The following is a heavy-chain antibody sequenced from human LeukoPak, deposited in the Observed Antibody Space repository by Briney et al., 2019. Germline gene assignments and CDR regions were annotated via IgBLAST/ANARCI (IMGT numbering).Heavy chain of an antibody. CDR1: GGTFSSYA. J-gene: IGHJ4*02. CDR2: IIPIFVTA. D-gene: IGHD5-24*01. V-gene: IGHV1-69*05. Sequence: SVKVSCKASGGTFSSYAISWVGQAPGQGLEWMGGIIPIFVTANYAQKFQGRVTITTDESTSTAYMELSRLRSDDTAVYYCASALEERAPRYWGQGTLVTVSS. CDR3: ASALEERAPRY.